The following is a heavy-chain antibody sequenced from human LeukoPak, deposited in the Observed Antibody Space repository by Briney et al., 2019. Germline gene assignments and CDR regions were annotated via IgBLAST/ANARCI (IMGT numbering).Heavy chain of an antibody. D-gene: IGHD4-17*01. J-gene: IGHJ6*03. CDR2: IIPIFGTA. CDR1: GGTFSSYA. Sequence: SVKASCKASGGTFSSYAISWVRQAPGQGLEWMGGIIPIFGTANYAQKFQGRVTITTDESTSTAYMELSSLRSEDTAVYYCARDETMTTVTTWPYYYYMDVWGKGTTVTVSS. CDR3: ARDETMTTVTTWPYYYYMDV. V-gene: IGHV1-69*05.